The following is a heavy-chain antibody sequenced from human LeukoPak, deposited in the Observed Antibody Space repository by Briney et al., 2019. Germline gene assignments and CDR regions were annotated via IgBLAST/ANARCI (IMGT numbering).Heavy chain of an antibody. V-gene: IGHV3-7*03. CDR2: IKEDGSEK. CDR3: AVYNWNSKRDFDY. CDR1: GFTFSNLW. Sequence: GGPLRLSRAASGFTFSNLWMGWAPQAPGNGREGVANIKEDGSEKYYMDSVKGRFPISRDNAKNSLFLQMNSLRAEDTAVYYCAVYNWNSKRDFDYWGQGTLVTISS. D-gene: IGHD1-7*01. J-gene: IGHJ4*02.